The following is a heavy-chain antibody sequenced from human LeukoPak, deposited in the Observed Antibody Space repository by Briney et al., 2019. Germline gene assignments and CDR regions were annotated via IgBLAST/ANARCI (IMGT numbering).Heavy chain of an antibody. CDR3: ARLRPAGFDY. Sequence: KPSETLSLTCTVSGGSISSSSYYWGWIRQPPGKGLEWIGSMYYSGSTYYNPSLKSRVTISVDTSKNQFSLKLSSVTAADTAVYYCARLRPAGFDYWGQGTLVTVSS. J-gene: IGHJ4*02. V-gene: IGHV4-39*07. CDR1: GGSISSSSYY. D-gene: IGHD2-2*01. CDR2: MYYSGST.